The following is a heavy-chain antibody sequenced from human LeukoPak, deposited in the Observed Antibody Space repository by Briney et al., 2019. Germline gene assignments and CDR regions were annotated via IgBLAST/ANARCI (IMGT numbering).Heavy chain of an antibody. Sequence: GGSLRLSCAASGFSFSKSSMLWFRQAPGKGLEWVSSIIMGSSPYTYYADSLKGRFTISRDNAKNSVCPQMNSLRPEDTAVYYCASYTLWYGDSWGQGTLVTVSS. CDR2: IIMGSSPYT. V-gene: IGHV3-21*06. J-gene: IGHJ4*02. CDR3: ASYTLWYGDS. CDR1: GFSFSKSS. D-gene: IGHD3-10*01.